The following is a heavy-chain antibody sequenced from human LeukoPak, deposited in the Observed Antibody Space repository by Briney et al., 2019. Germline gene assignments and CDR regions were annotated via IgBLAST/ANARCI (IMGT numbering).Heavy chain of an antibody. CDR2: ISYDGSNK. Sequence: PGGSLRLSCVASGFTFSSYNMHWVRQAPGKGLEWVAAISYDGSNKYYADSVKGRSTISRDNSKNTLYLQVNSLRPEDTAVYYCGRDTVGYGGAFDIWGQGTMVTVSS. CDR1: GFTFSSYN. D-gene: IGHD5-18*01. V-gene: IGHV3-30-3*01. J-gene: IGHJ3*02. CDR3: GRDTVGYGGAFDI.